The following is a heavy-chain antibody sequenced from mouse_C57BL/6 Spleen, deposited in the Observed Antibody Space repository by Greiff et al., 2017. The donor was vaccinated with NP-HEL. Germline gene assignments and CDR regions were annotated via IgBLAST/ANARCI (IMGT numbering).Heavy chain of an antibody. D-gene: IGHD2-3*01. CDR2: IYPGSGST. J-gene: IGHJ3*01. CDR3: ARYYDGYYVGFAY. Sequence: QVQLQQPGAELVKPGASVKMSCKASGYTFTSYWITWVKQRPGQGLEWIGDIYPGSGSTNYNEKFKSKATLTVDTSSSTAYMQLSSLTSEDSAVYYCARYYDGYYVGFAYWGQGTLVTVSA. V-gene: IGHV1-55*01. CDR1: GYTFTSYW.